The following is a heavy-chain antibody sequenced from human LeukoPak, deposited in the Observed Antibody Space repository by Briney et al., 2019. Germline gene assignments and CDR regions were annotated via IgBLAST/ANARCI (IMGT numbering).Heavy chain of an antibody. CDR3: STGNYGVVTALIH. V-gene: IGHV3-15*01. CDR1: GLTSTDAW. D-gene: IGHD3-3*01. J-gene: IGHJ4*02. Sequence: PGGSLRLSCAVSGLTSTDAWMSWVRQAPGKGLEWVARIKRKTDGGTRDYAAPVKGRFTISRDEGRNTLHLQMSSLKTEDTAVYFCSTGNYGVVTALIHWGQGTLVTVSS. CDR2: IKRKTDGGTR.